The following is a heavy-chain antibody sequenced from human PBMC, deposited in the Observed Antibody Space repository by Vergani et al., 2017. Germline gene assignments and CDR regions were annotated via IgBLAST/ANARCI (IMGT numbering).Heavy chain of an antibody. CDR3: ARRPGYCSSTSCPRGGWFDP. CDR2: IYPGDSDT. CDR1: GYSFTSYW. Sequence: EVQLVQSGAEVKKPGESLKISCKGSGYSFTSYWIGWVRQMPGKGLEGMGIIYPGDSDTRYSPSFQGQVTISADKSISTAYLQWSSLKASDTAMYYCARRPGYCSSTSCPRGGWFDPWGQGTLVTVSS. J-gene: IGHJ5*02. D-gene: IGHD2-2*01. V-gene: IGHV5-51*01.